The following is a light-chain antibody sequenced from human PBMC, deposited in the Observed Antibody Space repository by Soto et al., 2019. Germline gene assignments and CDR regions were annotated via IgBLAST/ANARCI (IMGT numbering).Light chain of an antibody. CDR1: QSVSSN. Sequence: EIVMTQSPATLSVSPGERATLSCRASQSVSSNLAWYQQKPGQAPRLLIYGASTRATGIPARFRGSGSGTEFTLTIHSLQSEDFAVYYCQQYNDWPLMFGQGTKV. V-gene: IGKV3-15*01. CDR2: GAS. J-gene: IGKJ1*01. CDR3: QQYNDWPLM.